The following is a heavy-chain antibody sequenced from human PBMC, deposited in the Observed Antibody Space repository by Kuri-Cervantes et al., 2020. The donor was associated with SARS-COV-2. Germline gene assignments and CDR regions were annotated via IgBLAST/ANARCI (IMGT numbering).Heavy chain of an antibody. V-gene: IGHV3-30*18. D-gene: IGHD3-10*01. CDR2: ISYDGSNK. J-gene: IGHJ6*02. Sequence: GESLKISCAASGFTFSSYGMHWVRQAPGKGLEWVAVISYDGSNKYYADSVKGRFTISRDNSKNTLYLPMNSLRAEDTAVYYCAKNGYDYYGSGSYYCYYYGMDVWGQGTTVTVSS. CDR3: AKNGYDYYGSGSYYCYYYGMDV. CDR1: GFTFSSYG.